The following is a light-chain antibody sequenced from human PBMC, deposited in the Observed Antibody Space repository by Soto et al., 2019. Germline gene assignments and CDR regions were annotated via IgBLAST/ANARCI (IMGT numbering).Light chain of an antibody. J-gene: IGKJ1*01. Sequence: EIVLTQSPATLSLSPGERATLSCRASQSVSSYLAWYQQKPGQAPRLLIYDASNRATGIPARFSGSGSGTGFTLTISSLEPEDFAVYYCQQRSHWPLTGTFGQGTKVEIK. V-gene: IGKV3-11*01. CDR2: DAS. CDR1: QSVSSY. CDR3: QQRSHWPLTGT.